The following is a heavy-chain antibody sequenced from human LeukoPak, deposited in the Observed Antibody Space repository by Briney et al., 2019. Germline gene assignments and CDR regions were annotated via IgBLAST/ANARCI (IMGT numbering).Heavy chain of an antibody. CDR2: ISYDGSNK. CDR1: GFTFSDYY. Sequence: GGSLRLSCAASGFTFSDYYMSWIRQAPGKGLEWVAVISYDGSNKYYADSVKGRFTISRDNSKNTLYLQMNSLRAEDTAVYYCAKDRGGGSFDIWGQGTMVTVSS. D-gene: IGHD2-15*01. V-gene: IGHV3-30*18. J-gene: IGHJ3*02. CDR3: AKDRGGGSFDI.